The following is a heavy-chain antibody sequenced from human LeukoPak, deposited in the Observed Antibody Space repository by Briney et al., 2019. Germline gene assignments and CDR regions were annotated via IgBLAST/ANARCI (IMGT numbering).Heavy chain of an antibody. J-gene: IGHJ5*02. CDR3: ARASSLEWENWFDP. D-gene: IGHD1-26*01. Sequence: ASVKVSCKASGYTFTGYYMHWVRQAPGQGLEWMGWINPNSGGTNYTQKFQGRVTMTRDTSIDTAYMELSSLRSEDTAVYYCARASSLEWENWFDPWGQGTLVTVSS. CDR2: INPNSGGT. CDR1: GYTFTGYY. V-gene: IGHV1-2*02.